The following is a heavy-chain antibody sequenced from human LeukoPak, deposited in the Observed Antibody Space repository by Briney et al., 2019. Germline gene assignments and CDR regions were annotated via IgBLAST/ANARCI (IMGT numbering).Heavy chain of an antibody. Sequence: GGSLRLSCAASGFTFSSYARSWXCQAPGPGLEWGXXISGSGGTTYGADSVKGRFTISRDNSKNTLYLQMNSLRAEDTAVYYCAKTPGWRPNDAFDIWGQGTMVTVSS. CDR2: ISGSGGTT. J-gene: IGHJ3*02. CDR3: AKTPGWRPNDAFDI. D-gene: IGHD2-21*02. CDR1: GFTFSSYA. V-gene: IGHV3-23*01.